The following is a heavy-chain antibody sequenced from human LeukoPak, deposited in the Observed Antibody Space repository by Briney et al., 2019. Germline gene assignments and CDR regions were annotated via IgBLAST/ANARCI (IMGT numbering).Heavy chain of an antibody. CDR2: VIPVFGTA. V-gene: IGHV1-69*13. CDR3: AREPGTYSSGWYPPFDH. CDR1: GGTFSSYA. Sequence: ASVKVSCKASGGTFSSYAISWVRQAPGQGLEWMGGVIPVFGTANYAQKFQGRVTITADESTSTAYMELRSLRSDDTAVYYCAREPGTYSSGWYPPFDHWGQGTLVTVSS. J-gene: IGHJ4*02. D-gene: IGHD6-19*01.